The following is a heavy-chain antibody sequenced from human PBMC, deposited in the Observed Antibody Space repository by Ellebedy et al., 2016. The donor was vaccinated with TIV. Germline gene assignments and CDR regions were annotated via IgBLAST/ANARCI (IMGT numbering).Heavy chain of an antibody. Sequence: PGGSLRLSCAASGFTFSTYWMTWVRQAPGKGLEWVANIKQDGSEKYYLDSVKGRFTISRDNAKNSLYLQMNSLIPEDTAVYYCAFPRAGYNSGGTYWGQGTLVTVSS. CDR3: AFPRAGYNSGGTY. CDR1: GFTFSTYW. CDR2: IKQDGSEK. J-gene: IGHJ4*02. D-gene: IGHD6-19*01. V-gene: IGHV3-7*03.